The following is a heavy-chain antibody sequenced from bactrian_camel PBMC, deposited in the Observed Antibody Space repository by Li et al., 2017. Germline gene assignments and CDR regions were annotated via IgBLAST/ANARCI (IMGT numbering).Heavy chain of an antibody. CDR3: AASSQGLKWGCALIALRDYTA. D-gene: IGHD2*01. V-gene: IGHV3S40*01. J-gene: IGHJ6*01. CDR1: GVTYSPFC. CDR2: IHTITGTT. Sequence: VQLVESGGGSVQAGGSLRLSCTASGVTYSPFCMAWFRQPPGKEREWVAGIHTITGTTHYSESVKGRFTISQDTAKNTVDLQMNVLKPEDTAEYYCAASSQGLKWGCALIALRDYTAWGRGTQVTVS.